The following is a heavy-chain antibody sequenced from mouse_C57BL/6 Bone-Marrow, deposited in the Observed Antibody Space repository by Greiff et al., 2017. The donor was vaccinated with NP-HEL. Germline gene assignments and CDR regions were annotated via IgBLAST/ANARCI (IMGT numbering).Heavy chain of an antibody. D-gene: IGHD1-1*01. J-gene: IGHJ2*01. CDR3: AFTTVVADYFDY. Sequence: VQLQQSGPELVKPGASVKISCKASGYSFTGYYMNWVKQSPEKSLEWIGEINPSTGGTTYNQKFKAKATLTVDKSSSTAYMQLKSRTSEDSAVYYCAFTTVVADYFDYWGQGTTLTVSS. CDR2: INPSTGGT. V-gene: IGHV1-42*01. CDR1: GYSFTGYY.